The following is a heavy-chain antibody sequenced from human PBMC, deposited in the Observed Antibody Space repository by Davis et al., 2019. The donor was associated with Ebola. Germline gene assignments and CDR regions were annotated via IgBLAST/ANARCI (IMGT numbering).Heavy chain of an antibody. Sequence: GESLKISCAASGFTFSSYWMSWVRQAPGKGLEWVANIKQDGSEKYYVDSVKGRFTISRDSAKNSLYLQMNSLRAEDTAVYYCARDFPKYYDFWSGYYAYWGQGTLVTVSS. CDR2: IKQDGSEK. J-gene: IGHJ4*02. D-gene: IGHD3-3*01. CDR3: ARDFPKYYDFWSGYYAY. CDR1: GFTFSSYW. V-gene: IGHV3-7*01.